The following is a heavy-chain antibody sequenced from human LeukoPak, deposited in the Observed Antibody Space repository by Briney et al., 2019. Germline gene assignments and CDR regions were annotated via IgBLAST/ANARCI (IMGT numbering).Heavy chain of an antibody. CDR2: ISGSGGST. D-gene: IGHD3-22*01. CDR1: GFTFSSYA. CDR3: AKSMIVVVKRYYFDY. J-gene: IGHJ4*02. V-gene: IGHV3-23*01. Sequence: PGGSLRLSCAASGFTFSSYAMSRVRQAPGKGLEWVSAISGSGGSTYYADSVKGRFTISRDNSKNTLYLQMNRLRAEDTAVYYCAKSMIVVVKRYYFDYWGQGTLVTVSS.